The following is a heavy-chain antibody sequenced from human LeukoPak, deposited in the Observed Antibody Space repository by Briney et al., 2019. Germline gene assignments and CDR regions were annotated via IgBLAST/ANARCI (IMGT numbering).Heavy chain of an antibody. D-gene: IGHD3-16*01. Sequence: PGGSLRLSCAASGFTFSSYGMHWVRQAPGKGLEWVAFIRYDGSNKYYADSVKGRFTISRDNSKNTLYLQMNSLRAEDTAVYYCARLAIGGGSWWTFDYWGQGTLVTVSS. CDR3: ARLAIGGGSWWTFDY. CDR2: IRYDGSNK. V-gene: IGHV3-30*02. CDR1: GFTFSSYG. J-gene: IGHJ4*02.